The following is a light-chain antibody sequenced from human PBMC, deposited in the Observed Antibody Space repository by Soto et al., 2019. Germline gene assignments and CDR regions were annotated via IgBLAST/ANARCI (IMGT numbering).Light chain of an antibody. CDR1: QSVSSN. Sequence: EIVMTQSPATLSVSPGERATLSCRASQSVSSNLAWYQQKPGQAPRLLIYGASTRATGIPARFSGSGSGTDFTLTISSLQSEDFAFYYCQQYNNWPPVFGQGTKLEIK. CDR2: GAS. CDR3: QQYNNWPPV. V-gene: IGKV3-15*01. J-gene: IGKJ2*01.